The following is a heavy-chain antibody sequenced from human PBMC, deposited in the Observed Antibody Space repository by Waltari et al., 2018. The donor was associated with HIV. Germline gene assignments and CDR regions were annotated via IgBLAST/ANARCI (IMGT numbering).Heavy chain of an antibody. J-gene: IGHJ4*02. CDR3: AIRPVNCSGGSCYSGSGY. CDR1: GGSFSGYY. CDR2: INHSGST. D-gene: IGHD2-15*01. V-gene: IGHV4-34*01. Sequence: QVQLQQWGAGLLKPSETLSLTCAVYGGSFSGYYWSWIRQPPGKGLEWVGEINHSGSTNYNPSLKSRVTISVDTSKNQFSLKLSSVTAADTAVYYCAIRPVNCSGGSCYSGSGYWGQGTLVTVSS.